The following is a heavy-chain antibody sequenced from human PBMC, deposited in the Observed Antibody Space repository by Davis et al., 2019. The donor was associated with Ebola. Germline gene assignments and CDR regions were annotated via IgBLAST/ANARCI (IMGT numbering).Heavy chain of an antibody. Sequence: MPSETLSLTYTVSGGSFYYWGWLRQPPGKGLEWIGSIYHSGSTYYNPSLESRVAISVDTSKNQFSLKLSSVTAADTAVYYCARMQQLKFDYWGQGTLVTVSS. D-gene: IGHD6-13*01. CDR1: GGSFYY. V-gene: IGHV4-39*07. CDR3: ARMQQLKFDY. J-gene: IGHJ4*02. CDR2: IYHSGST.